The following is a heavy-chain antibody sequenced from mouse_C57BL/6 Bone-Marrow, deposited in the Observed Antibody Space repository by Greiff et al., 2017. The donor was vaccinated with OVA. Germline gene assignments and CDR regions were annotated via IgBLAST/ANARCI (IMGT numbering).Heavy chain of an antibody. CDR3: ASNSWFAY. CDR2: RHTNSGST. CDR1: GYTFTSYW. V-gene: IGHV1-64*01. D-gene: IGHD1-3*01. J-gene: IGHJ3*01. Sequence: VQLQQSGAELVKPGASVKLSCKASGYTFTSYWMHWVKQRPGQGLEWIGMRHTNSGSTTTNEKFKIKATLTVDKYSSAADMQLSSLTSEDAAVYYCASNSWFAYWGQGTLVTVSA.